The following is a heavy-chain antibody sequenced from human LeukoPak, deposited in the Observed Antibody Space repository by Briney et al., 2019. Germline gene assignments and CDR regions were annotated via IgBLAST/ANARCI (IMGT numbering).Heavy chain of an antibody. J-gene: IGHJ6*02. D-gene: IGHD3-10*01. CDR3: ARASRITMVRGGEKNYYYYYGMDV. CDR1: GYTFTGYY. Sequence: EGSVKVSCKASGYTFTGYYMHWVRQAPGQGLEWMGWINPNSGGTNYAQKFQGWVTMTRDTSISTAYMELSRLRSDDTAVYYCARASRITMVRGGEKNYYYYYGMDVWGQGTTVTVSS. CDR2: INPNSGGT. V-gene: IGHV1-2*04.